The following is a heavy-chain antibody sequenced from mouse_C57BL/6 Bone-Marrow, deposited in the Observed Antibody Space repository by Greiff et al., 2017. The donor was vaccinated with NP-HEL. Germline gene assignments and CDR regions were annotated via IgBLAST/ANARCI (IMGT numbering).Heavy chain of an antibody. D-gene: IGHD2-2*01. Sequence: QVQLKQPGAELVKPGASVKLSCKASGYTFTSYWMHWVKQRPGQGLEWIGMIPPNSGSTNYNEKFKSKATLTVDKSSSTAYMQLSSLTSEDSAVYYCARGLLWLRRRDYYAMDYWGQGTSVTVSS. V-gene: IGHV1-64*01. CDR2: IPPNSGST. CDR1: GYTFTSYW. J-gene: IGHJ4*01. CDR3: ARGLLWLRRRDYYAMDY.